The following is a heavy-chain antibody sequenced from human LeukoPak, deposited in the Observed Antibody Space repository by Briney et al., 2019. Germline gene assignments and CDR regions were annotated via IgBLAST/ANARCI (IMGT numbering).Heavy chain of an antibody. D-gene: IGHD6-13*01. CDR3: ARGPGIAASHAFDI. J-gene: IGHJ4*02. CDR1: GYTFTGYY. Sequence: GASVKVSRKASGYTFTGYYMHWVRQAPGQGLEWMGWINPNSGGTNYAQKFQGRVTMTRDTSISTAYMELSRLRSDDTAVYYCARGPGIAASHAFDIWGQGTLVTVSS. V-gene: IGHV1-2*02. CDR2: INPNSGGT.